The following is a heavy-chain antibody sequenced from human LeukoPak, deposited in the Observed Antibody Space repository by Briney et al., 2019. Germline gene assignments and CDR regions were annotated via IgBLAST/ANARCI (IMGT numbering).Heavy chain of an antibody. CDR1: GGSFSGYY. CDR3: ARDAYYYGSGSQVFDY. V-gene: IGHV4-34*01. J-gene: IGHJ4*02. CDR2: INHSGST. Sequence: SETLSLTCAVYGGSFSGYYWSWIRQPPGKGLEWIGEINHSGSTNYNPSLKSRVTISVDTSKNQFSLKLSSVTAADTAVYYCARDAYYYGSGSQVFDYWGQGTLVTVSS. D-gene: IGHD3-10*01.